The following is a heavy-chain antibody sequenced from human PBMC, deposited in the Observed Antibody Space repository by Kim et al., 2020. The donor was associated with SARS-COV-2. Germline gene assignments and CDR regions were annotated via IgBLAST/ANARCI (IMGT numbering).Heavy chain of an antibody. CDR3: ARESKIETYYDFWSGTNDAFDI. CDR2: ISYDGSNK. V-gene: IGHV3-30-3*01. D-gene: IGHD3-3*01. Sequence: GGSLRLSCAASGFTFSSYAMHWVRQAPGKGLEWVAVISYDGSNKYYADSVKGRFTISRDNSKNTLYLQMNSLRAEDTAVYYCARESKIETYYDFWSGTNDAFDIWGQGTMVTVSS. J-gene: IGHJ3*02. CDR1: GFTFSSYA.